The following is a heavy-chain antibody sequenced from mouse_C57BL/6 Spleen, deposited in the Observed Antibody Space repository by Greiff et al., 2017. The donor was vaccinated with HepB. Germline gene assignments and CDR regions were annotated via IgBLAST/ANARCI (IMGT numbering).Heavy chain of an antibody. D-gene: IGHD3-3*01. Sequence: EVQLVESGGGLVKPGGSLKLSCAASGFTFSSYAMSWVRQTPEKRLEWVATISDGGSYTYYPDNVKGRFTISRDNAKNNLDLQMSHLKSEDTAMYYWARVSGTYAMDYWGQGTSVTVSS. CDR3: ARVSGTYAMDY. CDR2: ISDGGSYT. J-gene: IGHJ4*01. CDR1: GFTFSSYA. V-gene: IGHV5-4*01.